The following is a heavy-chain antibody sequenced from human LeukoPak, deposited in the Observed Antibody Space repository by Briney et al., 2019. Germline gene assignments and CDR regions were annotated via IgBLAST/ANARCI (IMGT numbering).Heavy chain of an antibody. J-gene: IGHJ4*02. CDR3: ASGNAYGDNVGIYFDY. Sequence: GGSLRLSCAASGFTFNSYWMSWVRQAPGRGLEWVANIKQDGSVKYYVDSVKGRFTTSRDNAQNSLYLQMNSLRAEDTAVYCCASGNAYGDNVGIYFDYWGQGTLVTVSS. CDR2: IKQDGSVK. D-gene: IGHD4-17*01. CDR1: GFTFNSYW. V-gene: IGHV3-7*01.